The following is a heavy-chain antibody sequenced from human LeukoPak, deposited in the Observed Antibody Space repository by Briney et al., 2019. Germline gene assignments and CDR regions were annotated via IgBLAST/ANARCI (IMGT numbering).Heavy chain of an antibody. CDR1: GYTFTGYY. Sequence: GASVKVSCKASGYTFTGYYMHWVRQAPGQGLEWMGWINPNSGGTNYAQKFQSRVTMTRDTSITTAYMELSRLRSDDTAVYYCARSRDSYYAYFDYWGQGTLVTVSS. CDR2: INPNSGGT. J-gene: IGHJ4*02. D-gene: IGHD3-10*01. V-gene: IGHV1-2*02. CDR3: ARSRDSYYAYFDY.